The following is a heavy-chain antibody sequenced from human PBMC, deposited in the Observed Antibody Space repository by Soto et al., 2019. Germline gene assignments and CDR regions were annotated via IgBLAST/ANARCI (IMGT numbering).Heavy chain of an antibody. CDR2: IWYDGSNK. J-gene: IGHJ6*02. CDR1: GFTFSSYA. D-gene: IGHD4-17*01. V-gene: IGHV3-33*01. Sequence: QVQLVESGGGVVQPGRSLRLSCAASGFTFSSYAMHWVRQAPGKGLEWVAVIWYDGSNKYYADSVKGRFTIARDNSKNTLYLQMNTLRAEDTAEYYCARDTTVGSYYDYGMDVWGQGTTVTVSS. CDR3: ARDTTVGSYYDYGMDV.